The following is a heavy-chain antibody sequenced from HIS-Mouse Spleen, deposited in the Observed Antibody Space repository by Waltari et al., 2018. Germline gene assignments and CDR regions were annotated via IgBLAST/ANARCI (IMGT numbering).Heavy chain of an antibody. V-gene: IGHV2-70*15. D-gene: IGHD6-19*01. Sequence: QVTLRESGPALVKPTQTLTLTCTFSGFSLSTSGMCVSWIRQPPGKALEWLARIDWDDDKYYSKPLKTRLTISKDTSKNQVVLTMTNMDPVDTATYYCARIAEGYSSGWYTFDYWGQGTLVTVSS. CDR1: GFSLSTSGMC. J-gene: IGHJ4*02. CDR2: IDWDDDK. CDR3: ARIAEGYSSGWYTFDY.